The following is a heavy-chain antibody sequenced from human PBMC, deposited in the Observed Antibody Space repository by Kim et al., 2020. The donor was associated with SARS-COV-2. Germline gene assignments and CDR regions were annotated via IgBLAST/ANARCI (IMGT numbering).Heavy chain of an antibody. CDR3: ARDRGADYSNEFDY. J-gene: IGHJ4*02. CDR1: GGSISGYY. V-gene: IGHV4-59*13. Sequence: SETLSLTCTVSGGSISGYYWAWIRQPPGRGLEWIGYLHHSGSSNYNPSLKSRVTISVDTSENQFSLRLSSVTAADTALYFCARDRGADYSNEFDYWGQGTLVSVSS. CDR2: LHHSGSS. D-gene: IGHD4-4*01.